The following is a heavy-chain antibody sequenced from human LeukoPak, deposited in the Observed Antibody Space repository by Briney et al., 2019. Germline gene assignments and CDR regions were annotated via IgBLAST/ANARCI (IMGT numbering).Heavy chain of an antibody. CDR1: GFTFSSYA. CDR3: AKDLSGYSYGYFRVYFDY. Sequence: GGSLRLSCAASGFTFSSYAMSWVRQAPGKGLEWVSAISGSGGSTYYADSVKGRFTISRDNSKNTLYLQMNSLRAEDTAVYYCAKDLSGYSYGYFRVYFDYWGQGTLVTVSS. V-gene: IGHV3-23*01. J-gene: IGHJ4*02. CDR2: ISGSGGST. D-gene: IGHD5-18*01.